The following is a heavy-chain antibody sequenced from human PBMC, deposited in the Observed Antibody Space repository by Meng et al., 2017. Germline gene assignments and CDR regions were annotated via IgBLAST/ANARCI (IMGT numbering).Heavy chain of an antibody. Sequence: QVLLQQWGAGLLKPSETLSLPCAVYGGFFSGYYWTWIRQPPGKGLEWIGEINHSGSTNYNPSLKSRVTISVDTSKNQFSLKLSSVTAADTAVYYCARGTRGYSYGNDYWGQETLVTVSS. V-gene: IGHV4-34*01. CDR2: INHSGST. CDR1: GGFFSGYY. D-gene: IGHD5-18*01. J-gene: IGHJ4*02. CDR3: ARGTRGYSYGNDY.